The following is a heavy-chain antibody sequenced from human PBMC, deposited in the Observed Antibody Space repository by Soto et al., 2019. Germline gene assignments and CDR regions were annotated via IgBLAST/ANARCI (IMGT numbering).Heavy chain of an antibody. D-gene: IGHD7-27*01. CDR2: IGTAGDT. CDR1: GFTFSSYD. J-gene: IGHJ3*02. CDR3: ARGRPNWGGDDAFDI. Sequence: GGSLRLSCAASGFTFSSYDMHWVRQATGKGLEWVSAIGTAGDTYYPGSVKGRFTISRENAKNSLYLQMNSLRAGDTAVYYCARGRPNWGGDDAFDIWGQGTMVTVSS. V-gene: IGHV3-13*01.